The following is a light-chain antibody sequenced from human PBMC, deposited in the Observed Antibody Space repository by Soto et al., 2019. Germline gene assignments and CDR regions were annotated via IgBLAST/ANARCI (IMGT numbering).Light chain of an antibody. V-gene: IGLV2-11*01. Sequence: QSALSQPRSVSGSPGQSVTISCTGTSSDVGGYNYVSWYQQHPGKAPKLMIYDVSKRPSGVPDRFSGSKSGNTASLTISGLQAEDEADSYCCSSAGRYIYVFGTGTKVTVL. J-gene: IGLJ1*01. CDR2: DVS. CDR3: CSSAGRYIYV. CDR1: SSDVGGYNY.